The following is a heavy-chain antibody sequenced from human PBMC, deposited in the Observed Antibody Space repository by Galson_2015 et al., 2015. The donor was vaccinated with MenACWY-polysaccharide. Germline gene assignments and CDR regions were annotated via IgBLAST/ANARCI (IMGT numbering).Heavy chain of an antibody. Sequence: PALVKPTQPLTLPCTFSGFSLGTPGVSVAWLRQPPGRALEWLALIYWNGVDHYSPSLGSRLTITKDTSKNQVVLTMTNLDPVDTATYYCAHSRGGILVPFDSWGQGALVTVSS. J-gene: IGHJ4*02. CDR1: GFSLGTPGVS. V-gene: IGHV2-5*01. CDR2: IYWNGVD. CDR3: AHSRGGILVPFDS. D-gene: IGHD2-21*01.